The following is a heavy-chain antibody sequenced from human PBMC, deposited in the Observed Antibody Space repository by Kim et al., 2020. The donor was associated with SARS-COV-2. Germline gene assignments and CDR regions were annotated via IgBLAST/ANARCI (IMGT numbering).Heavy chain of an antibody. CDR3: ARDVYYGSGSFNWFDP. V-gene: IGHV4-31*03. J-gene: IGHJ5*02. Sequence: SETLSLTCTVSGGSISSGGYYWSWIRQHPGKGLEWIGYIYYSGSTYYNPSLKSRVTISVDTSKNQFSLKLSYVTAGDTAVYYCARDVYYGSGSFNWFDPWRQATLVTVSS. D-gene: IGHD3-10*01. CDR2: IYYSGST. CDR1: GGSISSGGYY.